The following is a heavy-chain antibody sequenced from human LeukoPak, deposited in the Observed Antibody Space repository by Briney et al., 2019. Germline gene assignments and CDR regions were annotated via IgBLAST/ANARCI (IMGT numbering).Heavy chain of an antibody. J-gene: IGHJ4*02. CDR3: ARVIRNYYGSGSYSYYFDY. CDR2: IYSGGST. Sequence: GGSLRLSCAASGFTVSSNYMSWVRQAPGKGLEWVSVIYSGGSTYYADSVKGRFTISRDNSKNTLYLQMNSLRAEDTAVYYCARVIRNYYGSGSYSYYFDYWGQGTLVTVSS. D-gene: IGHD3-10*01. CDR1: GFTVSSNY. V-gene: IGHV3-66*01.